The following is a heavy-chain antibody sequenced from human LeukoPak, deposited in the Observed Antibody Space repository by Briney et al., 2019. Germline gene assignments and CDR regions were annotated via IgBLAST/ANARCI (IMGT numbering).Heavy chain of an antibody. CDR2: IYYSGST. CDR3: ARDSISSGGFDY. J-gene: IGHJ4*02. CDR1: GGSISSSSYY. D-gene: IGHD6-19*01. V-gene: IGHV4-39*07. Sequence: SETLSLTCTVSGGSISSSSYYWGWIRQPPGKGLEWIGSIYYSGSTYYNPSLKSRVTISVDTSKNQFSLKLSSVTAADTAVYYCARDSISSGGFDYWGQGTLVTVSS.